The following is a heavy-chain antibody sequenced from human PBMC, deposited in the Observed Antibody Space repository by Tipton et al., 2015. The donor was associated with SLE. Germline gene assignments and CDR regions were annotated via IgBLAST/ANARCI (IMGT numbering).Heavy chain of an antibody. J-gene: IGHJ3*01. CDR1: VASISDNNYY. V-gene: IGHV4-39*07. CDR3: ARIIAGPGDAFDV. CDR2: IHYSGSK. Sequence: LRLSCTVSVASISDNNYYWGWIRQPPGKGLERVGNIHYSGSKFDNPSLRSRVTISLDTSKHQFSLRLTSVTAADTAVYYCARIIAGPGDAFDVWGQGTMVTVSS.